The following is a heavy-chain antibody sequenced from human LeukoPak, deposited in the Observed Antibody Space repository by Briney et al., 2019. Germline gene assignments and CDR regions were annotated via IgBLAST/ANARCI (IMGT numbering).Heavy chain of an antibody. V-gene: IGHV3-23*01. J-gene: IGHJ4*02. CDR1: GFTFSSYA. D-gene: IGHD2-15*01. CDR3: AKDPGYCSGGSCYYFDY. Sequence: QPGGSLLLSCAAAGFTFSSYAMSWVRPAPGKGLECVSANSGSGGRTYYAASVKGRFTISRDNSKNTLYLQMNSLRAEVTAVYYCAKDPGYCSGGSCYYFDYWGQGTLVTVSP. CDR2: NSGSGGRT.